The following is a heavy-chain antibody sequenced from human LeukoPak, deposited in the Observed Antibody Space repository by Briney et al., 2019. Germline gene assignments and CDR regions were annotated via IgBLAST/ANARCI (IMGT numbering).Heavy chain of an antibody. CDR3: ARDTRGYGAFDI. CDR2: IYTSGST. Sequence: SETLSLTCTVSGGSISSGSYYWSWIRQPAGKGLEWIGRIYTSGSTNYNPSLKSRVTISGDTSKNQFSLNLISVTAADTAVYYCARDTRGYGAFDIWGQGTMVTVSS. J-gene: IGHJ3*02. D-gene: IGHD5-12*01. V-gene: IGHV4-61*02. CDR1: GGSISSGSYY.